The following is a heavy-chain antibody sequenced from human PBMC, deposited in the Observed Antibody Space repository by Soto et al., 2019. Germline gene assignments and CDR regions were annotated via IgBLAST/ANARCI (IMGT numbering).Heavy chain of an antibody. CDR2: IVPMFGTP. Sequence: QVQLVQSGAEVKEPGSSVRVSCKASGGTFANFIMNWVRQTPGQGLEWMGGIVPMFGTPTYAEKFKGRVTISATGSTSTAYMELTSLRSEDMAVYYCPRNGTYSSSLSQYSGMDVWGQGTTVTVS. CDR3: PRNGTYSSSLSQYSGMDV. D-gene: IGHD6-6*01. CDR1: GGTFANFI. V-gene: IGHV1-69*01. J-gene: IGHJ6*02.